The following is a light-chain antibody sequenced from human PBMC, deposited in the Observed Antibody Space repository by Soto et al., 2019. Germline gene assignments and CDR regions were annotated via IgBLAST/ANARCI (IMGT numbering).Light chain of an antibody. J-gene: IGKJ1*01. CDR1: QSIRNW. Sequence: DIQMTQSPSALSASGGDRVTITCRASQSIRNWLAWYQQRPGKAPNLLISKAFSLEIGVPSRFSSSGFGTEFTLTISSLQPDDFATYYCQQYNAYSQATFGQGTKVEIK. V-gene: IGKV1-5*03. CDR3: QQYNAYSQAT. CDR2: KAF.